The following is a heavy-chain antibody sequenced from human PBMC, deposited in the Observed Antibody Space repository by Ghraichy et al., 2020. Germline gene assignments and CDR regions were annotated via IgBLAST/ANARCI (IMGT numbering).Heavy chain of an antibody. CDR3: ARGRGDTAMVFYY. CDR1: GGSFSGYY. J-gene: IGHJ4*02. Sequence: SETLSLTCAVYGGSFSGYYWSWIRQPPGKGLEWIGEINHSGSTNYNPSLKSRVTISVDTSKNQFSLKLSSVTAADTAVYYCARGRGDTAMVFYYWGQGTLVTVSS. CDR2: INHSGST. V-gene: IGHV4-34*01. D-gene: IGHD5-18*01.